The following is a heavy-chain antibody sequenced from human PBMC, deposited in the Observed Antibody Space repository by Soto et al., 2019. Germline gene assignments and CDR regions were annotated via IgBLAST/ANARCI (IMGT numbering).Heavy chain of an antibody. V-gene: IGHV5-10-1*01. Sequence: GESLKISCKGSGYSFTSYWISWVRQMPGKGLEWMGRIDPSGSYTNYSPSFQGHVTISADKSISTAYLQWSSLKASDTAMYYCARSKGHVDTAMARDYYGMDVWGQGTTVTVSS. J-gene: IGHJ6*02. D-gene: IGHD5-18*01. CDR3: ARSKGHVDTAMARDYYGMDV. CDR2: IDPSGSYT. CDR1: GYSFTSYW.